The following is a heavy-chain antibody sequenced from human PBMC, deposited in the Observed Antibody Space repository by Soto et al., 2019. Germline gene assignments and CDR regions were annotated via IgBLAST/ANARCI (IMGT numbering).Heavy chain of an antibody. Sequence: ASVKVSCKASGGTFSSYTISWVRQAPGQGLEWMGRIIPILGIANYAQKFQGRVTITADKSTSTAYMELSSLRSEDTAVYYCAREHSDSLSTSPPPKMAFDIWGQGTMVTVSS. CDR1: GGTFSSYT. J-gene: IGHJ3*02. CDR2: IIPILGIA. CDR3: AREHSDSLSTSPPPKMAFDI. V-gene: IGHV1-69*04.